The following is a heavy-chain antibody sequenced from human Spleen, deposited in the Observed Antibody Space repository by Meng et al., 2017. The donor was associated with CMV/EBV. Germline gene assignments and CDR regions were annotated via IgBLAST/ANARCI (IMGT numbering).Heavy chain of an antibody. CDR3: ARTRVDTAMVTWGYGMDV. J-gene: IGHJ6*02. Sequence: SGPTLVKPTQTLTLTCTFSGFSLSTSGMRVSWIRQPPGKALEWLARIDWDDDKFYNTSLKTRLTISKDTSKNQVVLRMTNMDPVDTGTYYCARTRVDTAMVTWGYGMDVWGQGTTVTVSS. CDR1: GFSLSTSGMR. V-gene: IGHV2-70D*14. CDR2: IDWDDDK. D-gene: IGHD5-18*01.